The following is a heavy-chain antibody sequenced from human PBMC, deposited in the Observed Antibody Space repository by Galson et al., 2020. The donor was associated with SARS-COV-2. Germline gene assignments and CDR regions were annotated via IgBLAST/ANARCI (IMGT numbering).Heavy chain of an antibody. V-gene: IGHV3-7*05. Sequence: GESLKISCAASGFTFSSYWMTWVRQAPGKGLEWVANIKQDGSEKYYVDSVKGRFTISRDNAKNSLYLQMNSLRAEDTAVYYCARGGGYNWFDIWGQGTMVTVSS. J-gene: IGHJ3*02. CDR1: GFTFSSYW. D-gene: IGHD5-12*01. CDR3: ARGGGYNWFDI. CDR2: IKQDGSEK.